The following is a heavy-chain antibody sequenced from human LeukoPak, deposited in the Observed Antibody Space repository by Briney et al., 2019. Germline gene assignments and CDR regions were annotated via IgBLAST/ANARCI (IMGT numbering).Heavy chain of an antibody. V-gene: IGHV4-39*01. Sequence: SETLSLTCTVSGGSIISSTYYWGWIRQPPGKGLEWIGSINYSGTTYYNPSLKSRVTISVDTSRNQFSLKLSSVTAADTAVFHCARHSRGYYDSTGYYYGSHAFDIWGQGTMVTVSS. D-gene: IGHD3-22*01. CDR3: ARHSRGYYDSTGYYYGSHAFDI. CDR1: GGSIISSTYY. CDR2: INYSGTT. J-gene: IGHJ3*02.